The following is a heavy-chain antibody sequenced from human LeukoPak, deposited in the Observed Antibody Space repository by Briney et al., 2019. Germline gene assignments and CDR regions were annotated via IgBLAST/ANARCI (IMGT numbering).Heavy chain of an antibody. CDR3: ARLGPGYYGSGSPGFDY. V-gene: IGHV5-51*01. CDR2: IYPDDSDT. Sequence: GESLKISCKGFGYSFTSYWIGRVRQMPGKGLEWMGIIYPDDSDTRYSPSFQGQVTISADKSISTAYLQWSSLKASDIAMYYCARLGPGYYGSGSPGFDYWGQGTLVTVSS. CDR1: GYSFTSYW. J-gene: IGHJ4*02. D-gene: IGHD3-10*01.